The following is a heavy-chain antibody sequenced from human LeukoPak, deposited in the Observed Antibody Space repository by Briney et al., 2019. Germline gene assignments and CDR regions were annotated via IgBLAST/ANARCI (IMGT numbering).Heavy chain of an antibody. CDR2: IYTSGST. J-gene: IGHJ3*02. D-gene: IGHD3-22*01. V-gene: IGHV4-4*07. Sequence: PSETLSLTCTVSGGSISSYYWSWIRQPAGKGLEWIGRIYTSGSTNYNPSLKGRVTMSVDTSKNQFSLKLSSVTAADTAVYYCARSPPAITTRTVGAFDIWGQGTMVTVSS. CDR3: ARSPPAITTRTVGAFDI. CDR1: GGSISSYY.